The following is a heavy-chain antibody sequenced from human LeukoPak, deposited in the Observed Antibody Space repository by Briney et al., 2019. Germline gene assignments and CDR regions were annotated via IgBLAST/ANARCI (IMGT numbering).Heavy chain of an antibody. V-gene: IGHV1-46*01. CDR3: ARDAGHSYGSADYYYYYYMDV. CDR1: GYTFTSYY. CDR2: INPSGGST. Sequence: VASVKVSCKASGYTFTSYYMHWVRQAPGQGLEWMGIINPSGGSTSYAQKFQGRVTMTRDTSTSTVYMELSSLRSEDTAVYYCARDAGHSYGSADYYYYYYMDVWGKGTTVTISS. J-gene: IGHJ6*03. D-gene: IGHD5-18*01.